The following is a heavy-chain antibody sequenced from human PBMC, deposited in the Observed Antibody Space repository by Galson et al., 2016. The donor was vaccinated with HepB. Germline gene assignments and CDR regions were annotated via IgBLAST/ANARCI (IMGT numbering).Heavy chain of an antibody. CDR1: EFTFSNSG. CDR2: ISYDGSHT. J-gene: IGHJ4*02. D-gene: IGHD2-8*01. V-gene: IGHV3-30*18. CDR3: AKDHNGNGYFDY. Sequence: SLRLSCAASEFTFSNSGMHWVRQAPGKGLEWVAIISYDGSHTYYADSVKGRFTISRDNSKPTLYLQINSLRAEDTAVYYCAKDHNGNGYFDYWGQGTLVTVSS.